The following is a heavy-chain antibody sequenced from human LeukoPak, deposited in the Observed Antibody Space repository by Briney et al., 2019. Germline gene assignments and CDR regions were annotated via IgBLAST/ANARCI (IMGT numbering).Heavy chain of an antibody. CDR3: AREVTMVRGPDHY. V-gene: IGHV1-69*04. J-gene: IGHJ4*02. D-gene: IGHD3-10*01. Sequence: GASVKVSCKASGGTFSSYAISWVRQAPGQGLEWMGRIIPILGIANYAQKFQGRVTITADKSTSTAYMELSSLRSEDTAVYYCAREVTMVRGPDHYWGQGTLVTVSS. CDR2: IIPILGIA. CDR1: GGTFSSYA.